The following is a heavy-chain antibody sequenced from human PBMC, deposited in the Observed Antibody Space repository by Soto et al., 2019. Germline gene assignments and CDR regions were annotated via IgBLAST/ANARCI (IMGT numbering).Heavy chain of an antibody. D-gene: IGHD3-3*01. V-gene: IGHV1-46*01. CDR2: INPSGGST. CDR3: ARDDKLDFQSGSFDY. J-gene: IGHJ4*01. Sequence: GASVKVSCKASGYTFTNHYMHWVRQAPGQGLEWMGIINPSGGSTSYAQKFQGRVTMTRDTSMSTVYMELSSLRSDDTAVYYCARDDKLDFQSGSFDYWGQGTLVTVSS. CDR1: GYTFTNHY.